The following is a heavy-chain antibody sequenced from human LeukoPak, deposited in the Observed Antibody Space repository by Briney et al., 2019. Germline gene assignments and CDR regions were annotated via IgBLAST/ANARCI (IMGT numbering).Heavy chain of an antibody. J-gene: IGHJ4*02. V-gene: IGHV1-2*02. CDR2: INPNSGGT. CDR3: ARDWAPVVAGTGSILF. Sequence: ASVKVSCKASGYNFTGYYMHGVRQAPGQGVEWMEWINPNSGGTNYAQKLQGRVTMTTDTSTSTAYMELRSLRSDDTAVYYCARDWAPVVAGTGSILFWGQGTLVTVSS. D-gene: IGHD6-19*01. CDR1: GYNFTGYY.